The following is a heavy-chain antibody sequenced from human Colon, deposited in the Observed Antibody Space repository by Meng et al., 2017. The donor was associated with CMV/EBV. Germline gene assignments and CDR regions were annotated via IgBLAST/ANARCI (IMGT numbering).Heavy chain of an antibody. CDR3: VRDKSNRLDF. CDR2: IYYKGGNGGT. V-gene: IGHV4-59*01. Sequence: EGSAPGTLKPAEHLSLTCIVSGGSISGYYWNWIRQSPGKGLEWIGYIYYKGGNGGTYYNPSLKSRVTMSVDTSKNQFSLKMTSVTAADTAVYYCVRDKSNRLDFWGQGTLVTVSS. CDR1: GGSISGYY. J-gene: IGHJ4*02. D-gene: IGHD1-14*01.